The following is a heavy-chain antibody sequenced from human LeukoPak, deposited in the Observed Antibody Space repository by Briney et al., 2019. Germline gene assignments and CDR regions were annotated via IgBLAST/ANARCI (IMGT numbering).Heavy chain of an antibody. CDR1: GFTFSSYA. J-gene: IGHJ4*02. Sequence: PGGSLRLSCAASGFTFSSYAMSWVRQAPGKGLERVGRIKSKTDGGTTDYAAPVKGRFTISRDDSKNTLYLQMNSLKTEDTAVYYCTTDPIIVVVPAATSVDYWGQGTLVTVSS. V-gene: IGHV3-15*01. CDR3: TTDPIIVVVPAATSVDY. CDR2: IKSKTDGGTT. D-gene: IGHD2-2*01.